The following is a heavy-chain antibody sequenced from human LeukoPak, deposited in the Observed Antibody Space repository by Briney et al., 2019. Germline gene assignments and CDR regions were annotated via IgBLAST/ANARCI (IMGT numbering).Heavy chain of an antibody. CDR2: INESGST. D-gene: IGHD2-15*01. CDR1: GGSFGGYY. Sequence: SETLSPTCAVYGGSFGGYYWSWVRQPPGKGREWIGEINESGSTNYNPSLKSRVTISVDTPKKQFSPKLNAVTAADTAVYYCVEISAYGSCSGITPWGRGTLSPSPQ. V-gene: IGHV4-34*01. J-gene: IGHJ5*02. CDR3: VEISAYGSCSGITP.